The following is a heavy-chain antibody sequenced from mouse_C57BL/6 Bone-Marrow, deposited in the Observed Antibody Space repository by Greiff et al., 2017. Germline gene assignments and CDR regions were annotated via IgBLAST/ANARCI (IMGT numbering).Heavy chain of an antibody. CDR1: GYTFTSYW. CDR2: IYPGSGST. Sequence: VQLKQPGAELVKPGASVKMSCKASGYTFTSYWITWVKQRPGQGLEWIGDIYPGSGSTNYNEKFKSKATLTVDTSSSTAYMQLSSLTSEDSAVYYCASFSHYYGSSYGYYAMDYWGQGTSVTVSS. CDR3: ASFSHYYGSSYGYYAMDY. V-gene: IGHV1-55*01. D-gene: IGHD1-1*01. J-gene: IGHJ4*01.